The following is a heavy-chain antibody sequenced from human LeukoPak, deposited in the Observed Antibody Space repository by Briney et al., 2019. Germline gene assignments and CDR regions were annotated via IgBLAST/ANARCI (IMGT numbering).Heavy chain of an antibody. Sequence: ASVKVSCKASGYTFTGYYMHWVRQSPGQGLEWMGWINPNSGGTNYAQKFQGWVTMTRDTSISTAYMELSRLRSDDTAVYYCATETHGITLFDYWGQGTLVTVSS. CDR1: GYTFTGYY. D-gene: IGHD3-16*01. V-gene: IGHV1-2*04. CDR3: ATETHGITLFDY. CDR2: INPNSGGT. J-gene: IGHJ4*02.